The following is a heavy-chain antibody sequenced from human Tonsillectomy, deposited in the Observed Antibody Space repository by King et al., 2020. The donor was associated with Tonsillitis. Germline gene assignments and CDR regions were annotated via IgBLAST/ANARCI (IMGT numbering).Heavy chain of an antibody. CDR3: ARDEAYSSFAH. V-gene: IGHV3-7*04. Sequence: VQLVESGGGLVQPGGSLKLSCAATEFPFSASWMTWVRQAPGKGLQWVATIKPDGSDKYYADYVKGRFTVSRDNAKNSLDLQMNSLRSEDTALYYCARDEAYSSFAHWGQGTLVTVSS. J-gene: IGHJ4*02. D-gene: IGHD6-19*01. CDR2: IKPDGSDK. CDR1: EFPFSASW.